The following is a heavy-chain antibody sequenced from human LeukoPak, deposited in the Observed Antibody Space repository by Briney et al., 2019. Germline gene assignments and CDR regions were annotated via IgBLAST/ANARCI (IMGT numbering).Heavy chain of an antibody. V-gene: IGHV3-7*01. D-gene: IGHD4-17*01. Sequence: AGGSLRLSCAASGFTFSSYYMSWVRQAPGEGLEWVANIKPDGSETYYADSVKGRFTISRDNSKNTLYLQMNSLRAEDTAVYYCARDDAVTTSSPFDYWGQGTLVTVSS. CDR3: ARDDAVTTSSPFDY. J-gene: IGHJ4*01. CDR1: GFTFSSYY. CDR2: IKPDGSET.